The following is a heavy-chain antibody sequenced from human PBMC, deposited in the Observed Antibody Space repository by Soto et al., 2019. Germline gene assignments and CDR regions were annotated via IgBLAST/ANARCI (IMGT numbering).Heavy chain of an antibody. CDR1: GGSISSSSYY. D-gene: IGHD6-6*01. Sequence: PSETLSLTCTVSGGSISSSSYYWSWIRQPPGKGLEWIGYIYYSGSTNYNPSLKSRVTISVDTSKNQFSLKLSSVTAADTAVYYCARAIEYSSSSRVDYWGQGTLVTVSS. CDR3: ARAIEYSSSSRVDY. V-gene: IGHV4-61*01. J-gene: IGHJ4*02. CDR2: IYYSGST.